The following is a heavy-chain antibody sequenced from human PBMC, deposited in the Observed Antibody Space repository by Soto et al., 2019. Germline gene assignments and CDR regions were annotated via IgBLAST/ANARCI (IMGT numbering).Heavy chain of an antibody. Sequence: QLLESGGGLVQPGGSLRLSCAASGFTFSSYAMSWVRQAPGKGLEWVSLISRSGGSTYYADSVKGRFTISRDNSKNTLYLHMNSLRAEDTAVYYCAKEIWRQFAFDIWGQGTIVIVSS. V-gene: IGHV3-23*01. CDR3: AKEIWRQFAFDI. D-gene: IGHD2-15*01. CDR2: ISRSGGST. CDR1: GFTFSSYA. J-gene: IGHJ3*02.